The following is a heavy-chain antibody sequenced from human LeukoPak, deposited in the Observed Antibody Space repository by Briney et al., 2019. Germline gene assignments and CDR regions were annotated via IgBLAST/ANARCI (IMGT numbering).Heavy chain of an antibody. Sequence: SETLSLTCAVYGGSFSGYYWSWIRQPPGEGLEWIGEIHPRGTIDYNPSLKSRVTISGDTSKNQFSLKLTSVTAADTAVYYCARDHIASGLDYWGQGTLVTVSS. J-gene: IGHJ4*02. CDR1: GGSFSGYY. CDR2: IHPRGTI. D-gene: IGHD6-19*01. CDR3: ARDHIASGLDY. V-gene: IGHV4-34*01.